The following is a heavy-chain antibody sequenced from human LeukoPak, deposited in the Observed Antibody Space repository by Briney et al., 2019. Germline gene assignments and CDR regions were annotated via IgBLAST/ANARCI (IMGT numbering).Heavy chain of an antibody. J-gene: IGHJ5*02. Sequence: GGSLRLSCAASGFTFSSYAMSWVRQAPGKGLEWVSGINWNGGSTGYADSVKGRFTISRDNAKNSLYLQMNSLRAEDTALYHCARVRQLASINWFDRWGQGTLVTVSS. CDR1: GFTFSSYA. CDR3: ARVRQLASINWFDR. D-gene: IGHD6-6*01. V-gene: IGHV3-20*01. CDR2: INWNGGST.